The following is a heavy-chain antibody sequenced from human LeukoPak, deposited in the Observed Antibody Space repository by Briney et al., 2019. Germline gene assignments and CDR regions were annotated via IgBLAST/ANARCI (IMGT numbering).Heavy chain of an antibody. D-gene: IGHD5-18*01. J-gene: IGHJ6*03. CDR2: MNPNSGNT. V-gene: IGHV1-8*01. CDR1: GYTFTSYD. CDR3: ARGRGYSYARSRYYYYYIDV. Sequence: ASVKVSCKASGYTFTSYDINWVRQATGQGLEWMGWMNPNSGNTGYAQKFQGRVTMTRNTSISTAYMELSSLRSEDTAVYYCARGRGYSYARSRYYYYYIDVWGKGTTVTISS.